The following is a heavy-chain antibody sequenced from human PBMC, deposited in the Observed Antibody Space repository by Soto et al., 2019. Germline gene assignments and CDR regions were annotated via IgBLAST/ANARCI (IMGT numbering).Heavy chain of an antibody. CDR1: GGSVSSGDYF. CDR2: IYDSGSS. D-gene: IGHD5-12*01. J-gene: IGHJ4*02. V-gene: IGHV4-30-4*01. CDR3: AREKGYISGPKNFDS. Sequence: SETLSLTCTVSGGSVSSGDYFWSWIRQPPGKGLEWIGYIYDSGSSYYNPSLKSRVTMSVDTSKNQFSLKLRSVTAADTAMYYCAREKGYISGPKNFDSWGQGALVTVS.